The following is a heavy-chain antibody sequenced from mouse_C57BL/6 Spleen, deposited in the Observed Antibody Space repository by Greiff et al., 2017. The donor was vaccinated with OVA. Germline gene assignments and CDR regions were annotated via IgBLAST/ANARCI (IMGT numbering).Heavy chain of an antibody. Sequence: EVKVVESGAELVRPGASVKLSCTASGFNIKDDYMHWVKQRPEQGLEWIGWIDPENGDTEYASKFQGKATITADTSSNTAYLQLSSLTSEDTAVYYCTTLRGLWGQGTTLTVSS. CDR1: GFNIKDDY. CDR3: TTLRGL. D-gene: IGHD3-3*01. V-gene: IGHV14-4*01. J-gene: IGHJ2*01. CDR2: IDPENGDT.